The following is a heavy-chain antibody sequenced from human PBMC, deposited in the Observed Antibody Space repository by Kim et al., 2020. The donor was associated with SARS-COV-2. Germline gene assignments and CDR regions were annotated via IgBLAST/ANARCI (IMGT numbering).Heavy chain of an antibody. V-gene: IGHV4-31*03. D-gene: IGHD3-3*01. Sequence: SETLSLTYTVSGGSISSGGYYWSWIRQHPGKGLEWIGYIYYSGSTYYNPSLKSRVTISVDTSKNQFSLKLSSVTAADTAVYYCARAGTIFGVVIAHFDYWGQGTLVTVSS. J-gene: IGHJ4*02. CDR3: ARAGTIFGVVIAHFDY. CDR2: IYYSGST. CDR1: GGSISSGGYY.